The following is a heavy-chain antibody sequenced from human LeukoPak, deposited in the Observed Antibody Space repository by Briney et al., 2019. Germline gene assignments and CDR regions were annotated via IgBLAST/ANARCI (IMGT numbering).Heavy chain of an antibody. D-gene: IGHD2-8*01. J-gene: IGHJ6*03. Sequence: PGGSLRLSCAASGFTFRSYGMHWVRQAPGKGLEWVAYIRYDGSNEQYAHSVKGRFRISRDSSKNILYLQMDSLRAEDTAVYYCAKDRCSNGIGCYYYYMDVWGKGTTVTISS. V-gene: IGHV3-30*02. CDR1: GFTFRSYG. CDR3: AKDRCSNGIGCYYYYMDV. CDR2: IRYDGSNE.